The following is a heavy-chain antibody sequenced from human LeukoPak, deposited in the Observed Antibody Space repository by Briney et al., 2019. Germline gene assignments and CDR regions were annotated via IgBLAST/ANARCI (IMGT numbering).Heavy chain of an antibody. CDR3: ARDPKNFYDSKFDYYHMDV. V-gene: IGHV1-2*02. D-gene: IGHD3-22*01. J-gene: IGHJ6*03. Sequence: ASVKVSCKTSGYAFTYYYVHWVRQAPGQGLEWLGRINPNTGGTKYAQKFQGRVTMTRDTSISTTYLELSSLTSDDTAVYYCARDPKNFYDSKFDYYHMDVWGKGATVTISS. CDR1: GYAFTYYY. CDR2: INPNTGGT.